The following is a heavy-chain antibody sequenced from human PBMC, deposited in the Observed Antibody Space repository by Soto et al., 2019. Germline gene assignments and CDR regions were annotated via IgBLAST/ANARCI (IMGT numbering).Heavy chain of an antibody. V-gene: IGHV2-70*01. CDR2: IDWDDDK. Sequence: SGPTLVNPTQTLTLTCTFSGFSLSTSGMCMSWIRQPPGKALEWLALIDWDDDKYYSTSLKTRLTISKDTSKNQVVLTMTNMDPVDTATYYCARTVYLAAAGPRSFDPWGQGTLVTVSS. J-gene: IGHJ5*02. CDR1: GFSLSTSGMC. CDR3: ARTVYLAAAGPRSFDP. D-gene: IGHD6-13*01.